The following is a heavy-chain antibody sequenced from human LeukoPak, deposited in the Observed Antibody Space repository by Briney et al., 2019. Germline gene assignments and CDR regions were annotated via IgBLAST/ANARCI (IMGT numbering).Heavy chain of an antibody. CDR2: INPNSGGT. Sequence: GASVKVSCKASGYTFTDYYMHWVRQAPGQGLEWMGWINPNSGGTNYEEKFQGRVSMTRDTSISTAYMELSRLRSDDTAVYYCARNTINWFDPWGQGVLDTVSS. D-gene: IGHD5-24*01. V-gene: IGHV1-2*02. J-gene: IGHJ5*02. CDR1: GYTFTDYY. CDR3: ARNTINWFDP.